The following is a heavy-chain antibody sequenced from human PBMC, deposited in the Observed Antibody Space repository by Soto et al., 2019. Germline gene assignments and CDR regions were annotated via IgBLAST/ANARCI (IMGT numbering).Heavy chain of an antibody. Sequence: GGSLRLSCAASGFTFSSYSMSLVRQAPGKGLEWVSAISGSGGSTYYADSVKGRFTISRDNSKNTLYLQINSLRAEDTAVYYCEKGRGWQQMALYWGPGTLVTLSS. J-gene: IGHJ4*02. D-gene: IGHD6-13*01. CDR2: ISGSGGST. CDR1: GFTFSSYS. V-gene: IGHV3-23*01. CDR3: EKGRGWQQMALY.